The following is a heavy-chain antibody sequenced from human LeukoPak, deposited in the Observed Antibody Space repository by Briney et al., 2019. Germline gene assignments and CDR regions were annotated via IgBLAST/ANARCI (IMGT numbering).Heavy chain of an antibody. CDR1: GGSISSYY. V-gene: IGHV4-4*09. J-gene: IGHJ5*02. CDR3: ARNGDYVPYWFDP. Sequence: SETLFLTCSAPGGSISSYYWSWIRQPPGKGLEWIRYIYTSGSTNYNPSLKSRVTISVDTSKNQFSLKLSSVTAADTAVYYCARNGDYVPYWFDPWGQGTLVTVSS. CDR2: IYTSGST. D-gene: IGHD4-17*01.